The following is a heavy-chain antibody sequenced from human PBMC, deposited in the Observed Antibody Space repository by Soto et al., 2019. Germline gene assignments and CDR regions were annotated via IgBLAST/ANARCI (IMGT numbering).Heavy chain of an antibody. V-gene: IGHV1-46*01. J-gene: IGHJ2*01. Sequence: QVQLVQSGAEVKKPGASVEVSCKASGYTFTTYYIHWVRHAPGQGLEGMGVFNPGGVSTKYAQKFQDRVTMTSDTSTSTVYMDLSSLRSEDTAVYFCARGGNGDNVGYWYFDLWGRGTLVTVSP. CDR2: FNPGGVST. CDR3: ARGGNGDNVGYWYFDL. D-gene: IGHD4-17*01. CDR1: GYTFTTYY.